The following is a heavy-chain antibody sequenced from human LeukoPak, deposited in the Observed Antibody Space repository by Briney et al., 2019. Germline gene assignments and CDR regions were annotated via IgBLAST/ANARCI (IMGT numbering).Heavy chain of an antibody. CDR3: ASHVRPVTTRAWDAFDI. D-gene: IGHD4-17*01. CDR1: GGTFSSYA. V-gene: IGHV1-69*13. J-gene: IGHJ3*02. CDR2: IIPIFGTA. Sequence: SVKVSCKASGGTFSSYAISWVRQAPGQGLEWMGGIIPIFGTANYAQKFQGRVTITADESTSTAYMELSSLRSEDTAVYYCASHVRPVTTRAWDAFDIWGQGTMVTVSA.